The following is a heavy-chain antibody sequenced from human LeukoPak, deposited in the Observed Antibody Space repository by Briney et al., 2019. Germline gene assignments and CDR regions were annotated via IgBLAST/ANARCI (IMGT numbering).Heavy chain of an antibody. CDR3: AKDGPFFCSGGSCYSGYFDY. D-gene: IGHD2-15*01. CDR1: GFTFSSYG. J-gene: IGHJ4*02. V-gene: IGHV3-30*02. CDR2: IRYFGSNK. Sequence: GGCLRLSCAASGFTFSSYGMPWVRQAPGKGLGWVAFIRYFGSNKYYADSVKGRFTISRDNSKNTLYLQRNRLRAEDTAVYYCAKDGPFFCSGGSCYSGYFDYWGQGTLVTVSS.